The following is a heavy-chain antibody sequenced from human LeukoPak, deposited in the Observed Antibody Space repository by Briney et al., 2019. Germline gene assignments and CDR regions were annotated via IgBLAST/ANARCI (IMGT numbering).Heavy chain of an antibody. CDR2: IYYSGST. D-gene: IGHD6-19*01. CDR1: GGSIGSYY. V-gene: IGHV4-59*08. Sequence: KPSETLPLTCSVSGGSIGSYYWSWIRQPPGKGLEWIGYIYYSGSTNYKPSLKSRLTISADTSKNQFSLKLNSVTAADTAVYYCARSEWLASFDYWGQGTLVTVSS. J-gene: IGHJ4*02. CDR3: ARSEWLASFDY.